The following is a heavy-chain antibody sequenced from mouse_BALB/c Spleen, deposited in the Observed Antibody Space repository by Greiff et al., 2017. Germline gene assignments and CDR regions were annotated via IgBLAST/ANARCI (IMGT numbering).Heavy chain of an antibody. J-gene: IGHJ4*01. CDR3: ARAARYDNYAMDY. V-gene: IGHV5-6-5*01. D-gene: IGHD2-14*01. CDR1: GFTFSSYA. Sequence: DVQLVESGGGLVKPGGSLKLSCAASGFTFSSYAMSWVRQTPEKRLEWVASISSGGSTYYPDSVKGRFTISRDNARNILYLQMSSLRSEDTAMYYCARAARYDNYAMDYWGQGTSVTVSS. CDR2: ISSGGST.